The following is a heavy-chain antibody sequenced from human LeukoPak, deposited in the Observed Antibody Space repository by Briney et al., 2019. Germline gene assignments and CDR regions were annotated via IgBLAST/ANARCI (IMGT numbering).Heavy chain of an antibody. J-gene: IGHJ4*02. Sequence: ASVKVSCKASGYTFTGYYMHWVRQAPGQGLEWMGWINPNSGGTNYAQKFQGRVTTTRDTSISTAYMELSRLRSDDTAVYYCARDQTPSWYYGSGSYHYYFDYWGQGTLVTVSS. D-gene: IGHD3-10*01. CDR1: GYTFTGYY. CDR2: INPNSGGT. V-gene: IGHV1-2*02. CDR3: ARDQTPSWYYGSGSYHYYFDY.